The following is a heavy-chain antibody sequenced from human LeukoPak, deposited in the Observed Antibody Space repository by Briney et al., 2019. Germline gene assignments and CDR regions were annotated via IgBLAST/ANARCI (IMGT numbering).Heavy chain of an antibody. CDR2: INPNSGGT. CDR1: GYTFTSYY. D-gene: IGHD6-13*01. Sequence: ASVKVSCKASGYTFTSYYMHWVRQAPGQGLEWMGRINPNSGGTNYAQKFQGRVTMTRDTSISTAYMELSRLRSDDTAVYYCARVTAAGPNDAFDIWGQGTMVTVSS. CDR3: ARVTAAGPNDAFDI. V-gene: IGHV1-2*06. J-gene: IGHJ3*02.